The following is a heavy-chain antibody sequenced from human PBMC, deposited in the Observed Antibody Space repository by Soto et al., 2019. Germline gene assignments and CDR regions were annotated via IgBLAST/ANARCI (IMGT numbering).Heavy chain of an antibody. V-gene: IGHV4-34*01. Sequence: ASETLSLTCAVYGGSFSGYYWSWIRQPPGKGLEWIGEINHSGSTNYNPSLKSRDTISVDTSKNQFSLKLSSVTAADTAVYYCAREAYGSGSYSPIKRYYGMDVWGQGTTVTVSS. CDR3: AREAYGSGSYSPIKRYYGMDV. D-gene: IGHD3-10*01. J-gene: IGHJ6*02. CDR2: INHSGST. CDR1: GGSFSGYY.